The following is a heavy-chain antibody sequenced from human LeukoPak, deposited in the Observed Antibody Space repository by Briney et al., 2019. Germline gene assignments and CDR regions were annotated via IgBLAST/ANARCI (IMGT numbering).Heavy chain of an antibody. CDR3: ARDWYSSTYDY. V-gene: IGHV3-74*01. Sequence: PGGSLRLSCAASGFTFSSYWMHWVRQAPGKGLVRVSRINSDGSSTSYADSVKGRFTISRDNAKNTLYLQMNSLRAEDTAVYYCARDWYSSTYDYWGQGTLVTVSS. CDR1: GFTFSSYW. J-gene: IGHJ4*02. CDR2: INSDGSST. D-gene: IGHD6-13*01.